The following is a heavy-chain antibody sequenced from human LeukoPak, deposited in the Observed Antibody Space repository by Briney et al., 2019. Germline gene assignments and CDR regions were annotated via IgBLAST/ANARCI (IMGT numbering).Heavy chain of an antibody. D-gene: IGHD6-6*01. CDR1: GYTFTGYY. V-gene: IGHV1-2*02. J-gene: IGHJ6*03. CDR3: ARNARVPAIRTSDYYYYYMDV. CDR2: INPNSGGT. Sequence: ASVKVSCKASGYTFTGYYMHWVRQAPGQGREWMGWINPNSGGTNYAQKFQGRVTMTRDTSISTAYMELSRLRSDDTAVYYCARNARVPAIRTSDYYYYYMDVWGKGTTVTISS.